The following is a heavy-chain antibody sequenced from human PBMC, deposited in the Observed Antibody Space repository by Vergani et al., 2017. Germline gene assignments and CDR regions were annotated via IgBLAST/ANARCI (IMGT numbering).Heavy chain of an antibody. J-gene: IGHJ5*02. CDR1: GYTFTGYY. CDR3: ARDRAYYDILTGYYTDNWFDP. V-gene: IGHV1-2*02. CDR2: INPNSGGT. D-gene: IGHD3-9*01. Sequence: QVQLVQSGAEVKKPGASVKVSCKASGYTFTGYYMHWVRQAPGQGLEWMGWINPNSGGTNYAQKFQGRVTMTRDTSISTAYMELSRLRSDDTAVYYCARDRAYYDILTGYYTDNWFDPWGQGTLVTVSS.